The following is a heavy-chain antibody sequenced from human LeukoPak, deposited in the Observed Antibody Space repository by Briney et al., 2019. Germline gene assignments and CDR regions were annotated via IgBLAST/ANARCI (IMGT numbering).Heavy chain of an antibody. CDR2: IYSDGRT. Sequence: PGGSLRLSCIVSGFTLSSYEMTWFRQAPGKGLEWVSLIYSDGRTYYADSVKGRCTISRDNSKNTLYLQMNSLRVEDTAVYYCARGLFLSGYLDAFDIWGQGTVVTVSS. V-gene: IGHV3-53*01. CDR3: ARGLFLSGYLDAFDI. J-gene: IGHJ3*02. CDR1: GFTLSSYE. D-gene: IGHD3-22*01.